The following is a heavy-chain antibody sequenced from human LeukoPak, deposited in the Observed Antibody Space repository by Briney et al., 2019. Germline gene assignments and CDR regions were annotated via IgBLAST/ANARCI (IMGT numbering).Heavy chain of an antibody. Sequence: GGSLRLSCVGSGFTFNSYWMSWVRQAPGKGLEWVANIKPDGSEEYYVDSVKDRFTISRDNAKNSLYLQMNGLRVEDTAVYYCARGRRSSGWYGEVGPTPLPLDYWGQGTLVTVSS. D-gene: IGHD6-19*01. CDR1: GFTFNSYW. CDR3: ARGRRSSGWYGEVGPTPLPLDY. V-gene: IGHV3-7*03. CDR2: IKPDGSEE. J-gene: IGHJ4*02.